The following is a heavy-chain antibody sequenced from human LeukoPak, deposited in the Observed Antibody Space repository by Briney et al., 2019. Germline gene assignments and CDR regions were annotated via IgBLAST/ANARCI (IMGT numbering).Heavy chain of an antibody. J-gene: IGHJ4*02. Sequence: GASVKVSCKASGGTFSSYAISWVRQAPGQGLEWMGRIIPILGIANYAQKFQGRVTITADKSTSTAYMELSSLRSEDTAVYYCARDLGLGIGDYFDYWGQGTLVTVSS. V-gene: IGHV1-69*04. CDR3: ARDLGLGIGDYFDY. CDR2: IIPILGIA. D-gene: IGHD7-27*01. CDR1: GGTFSSYA.